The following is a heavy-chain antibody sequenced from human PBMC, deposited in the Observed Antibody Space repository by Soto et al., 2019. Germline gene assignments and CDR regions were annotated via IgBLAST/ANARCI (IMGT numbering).Heavy chain of an antibody. CDR2: IDYSGKT. D-gene: IGHD3-22*01. CDR3: ATDLSSGSDSYYFDH. V-gene: IGHV4-38-2*02. CDR1: GYLISSGYY. Sequence: SETLSLTCSVSGYLISSGYYWGWVRQTPGKGLEWLGSIDYSGKTYKNPSLKSRVSASVDLSQNQFSLNLRSVTAADTAVYFCATDLSSGSDSYYFDHWGQGTLVTVSS. J-gene: IGHJ4*02.